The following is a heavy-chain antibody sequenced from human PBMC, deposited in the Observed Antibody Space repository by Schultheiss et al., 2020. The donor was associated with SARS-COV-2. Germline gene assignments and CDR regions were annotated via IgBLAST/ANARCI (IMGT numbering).Heavy chain of an antibody. CDR2: IIPIFGTA. J-gene: IGHJ6*02. Sequence: SVKVSCKASGGTFSSYAISWVRQAPGQGLEWMGGIIPIFGTANYAQKFQGRVTITRDTSASTAYMELSSLRSEDTAVYYCARDGYSRGYGSPIGYYYYGMDVWGQGTTVTVSS. D-gene: IGHD6-25*01. CDR1: GGTFSSYA. CDR3: ARDGYSRGYGSPIGYYYYGMDV. V-gene: IGHV1-69*05.